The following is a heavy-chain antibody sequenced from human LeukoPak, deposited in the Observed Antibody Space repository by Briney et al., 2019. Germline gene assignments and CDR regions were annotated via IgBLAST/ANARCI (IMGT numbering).Heavy chain of an antibody. CDR2: IIPIFGTA. Sequence: SVKVSCKASGYTFTSYGISWVRQAPGQGLEWMGGIIPIFGTANYAQKFQGRVTITTDESTSTAYMELSSLRSEDTAVYYYARGGSGYDYYFDYWGQGTLVTVSS. D-gene: IGHD5-12*01. V-gene: IGHV1-69*05. CDR1: GYTFTSYG. CDR3: ARGGSGYDYYFDY. J-gene: IGHJ4*02.